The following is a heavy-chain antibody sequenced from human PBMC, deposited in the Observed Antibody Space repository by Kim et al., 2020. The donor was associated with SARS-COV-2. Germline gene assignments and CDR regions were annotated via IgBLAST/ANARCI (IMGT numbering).Heavy chain of an antibody. J-gene: IGHJ4*02. CDR1: GFTFSDHY. CDR3: ARATSTGNFDY. V-gene: IGHV3-72*01. CDR2: TRNKARSYTT. Sequence: GGSLRLSCAASGFTFSDHYMDWVRQAPGRGLEWVGRTRNKARSYTTEYAASVKGRFTISRDDSKNSLYLQMNSLKTEDTAVYYCARATSTGNFDYWGQGTLVTVSS. D-gene: IGHD2-2*01.